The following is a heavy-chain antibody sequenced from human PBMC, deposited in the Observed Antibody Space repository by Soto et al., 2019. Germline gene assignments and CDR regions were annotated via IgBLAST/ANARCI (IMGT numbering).Heavy chain of an antibody. CDR1: GFTFSSYA. Sequence: PGGSLRLSCAASGFTFSSYAMSWVRQAPGKGLEWVSAISGSGGSTYYADSVKGRFTISRDNSKNTLYLQMNSLRAEDTAVYYCAKDPRRNSGNYVDYWGQGTLVTVSS. J-gene: IGHJ4*02. V-gene: IGHV3-23*01. D-gene: IGHD1-26*01. CDR2: ISGSGGST. CDR3: AKDPRRNSGNYVDY.